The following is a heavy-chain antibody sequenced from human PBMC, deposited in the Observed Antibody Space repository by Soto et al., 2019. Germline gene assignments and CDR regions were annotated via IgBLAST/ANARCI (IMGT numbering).Heavy chain of an antibody. D-gene: IGHD1-20*01. CDR1: GYTLTRYG. V-gene: IGHV1-18*01. Sequence: QVHLVQSGAEVKKPGASVKVSCKASGYTLTRYGITWVRQAPRQGLEWMGSISAYNANTNYAQKLQGRLTMTTDTSTSTAYMELRSLTSDDTAVYYCAREVFRYFDLWGRGTLVSVSS. J-gene: IGHJ2*01. CDR2: ISAYNANT. CDR3: AREVFRYFDL.